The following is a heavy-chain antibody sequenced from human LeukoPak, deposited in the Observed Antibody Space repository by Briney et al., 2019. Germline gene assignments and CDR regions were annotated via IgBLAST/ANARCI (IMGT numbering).Heavy chain of an antibody. CDR1: GFTFSSYA. Sequence: GGSLRLSCAASGFTFSSYAMSWVRQAPXXXXXXVSAISGSGGSTYYADSVKGRFTISRDNSKNTLYLQMNSLRAEDTAVYYCAKDKGGKKIFDYWGQGTLVTVSS. J-gene: IGHJ4*02. CDR2: ISGSGGST. CDR3: AKDKGGKKIFDY. V-gene: IGHV3-23*01.